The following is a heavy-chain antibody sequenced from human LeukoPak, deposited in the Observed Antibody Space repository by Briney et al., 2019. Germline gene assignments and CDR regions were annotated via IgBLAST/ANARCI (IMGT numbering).Heavy chain of an antibody. Sequence: SETLSLTCTVSGGSISSSSYYWGCIRQPPGKGLEWIGYIYYSGSTNYNPSLKSRVTISVDTSKNQFSLKLSSVTAADTAVYYCAREIGWFGELFSSYYYMDVWGKGTTVTVSS. D-gene: IGHD3-10*01. CDR3: AREIGWFGELFSSYYYMDV. J-gene: IGHJ6*03. V-gene: IGHV4-61*01. CDR2: IYYSGST. CDR1: GGSISSSSYY.